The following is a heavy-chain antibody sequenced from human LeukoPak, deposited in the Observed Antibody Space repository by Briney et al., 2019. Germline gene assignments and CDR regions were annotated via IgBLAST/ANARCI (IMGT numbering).Heavy chain of an antibody. D-gene: IGHD4/OR15-4a*01. Sequence: SETLSLTCTVSGGSTSSYYWSWIRQPPGKGLEWIGYIYYSGSTNYNPSLKSRVTISVDTSKNQFSLKLSSVTASDTAVYYCASEVLVFDYWGQGTPVTVSS. V-gene: IGHV4-59*01. J-gene: IGHJ4*02. CDR2: IYYSGST. CDR3: ASEVLVFDY. CDR1: GGSTSSYY.